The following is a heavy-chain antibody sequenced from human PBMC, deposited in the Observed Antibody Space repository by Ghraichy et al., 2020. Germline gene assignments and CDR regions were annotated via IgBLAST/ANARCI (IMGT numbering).Heavy chain of an antibody. D-gene: IGHD3-9*01. CDR2: IYYSGST. CDR1: GGSISSYY. V-gene: IGHV4-59*01. Sequence: ETLSLTCTVSGGSISSYYWSWIRQPPGKGLEWIGYIYYSGSTNYNPSLKSRVTISVDTSKNQFSLKLSSVTAADTAVYYCARDQAYYDILTGYLADYYGMDVWGQGTTVSVSS. J-gene: IGHJ6*02. CDR3: ARDQAYYDILTGYLADYYGMDV.